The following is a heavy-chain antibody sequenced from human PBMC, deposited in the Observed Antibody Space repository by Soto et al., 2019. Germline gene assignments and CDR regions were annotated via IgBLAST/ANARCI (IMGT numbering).Heavy chain of an antibody. CDR3: ARQIYDSDTGPNFQYYFDS. J-gene: IGHJ4*02. CDR1: GYSFAGDW. Sequence: PGESLKISCKGSGYSFAGDWITWVRQKPGKGLEWMGRIGPSDSQTYYSPSFRGHVTISVTKSITTVFLQWSSLRASDTAMYYCARQIYDSDTGPNFQYYFDSWGQGTPVTVSS. CDR2: IGPSDSQT. V-gene: IGHV5-10-1*01. D-gene: IGHD3-22*01.